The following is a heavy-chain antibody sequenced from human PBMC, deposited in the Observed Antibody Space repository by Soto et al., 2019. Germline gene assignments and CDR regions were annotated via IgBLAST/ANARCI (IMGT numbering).Heavy chain of an antibody. CDR2: MNPNSGNT. D-gene: IGHD3-16*02. J-gene: IGHJ6*03. CDR3: ARGLGELSFGRYYYYYYYMEV. CDR1: GDTFTSYD. Sequence: ASVKVSCKASGDTFTSYDINWVRQATGQGLEWVGWMNPNSGNTGYAQKFQGRVTMTRNTSISTAYMELSSLRSEDTAVYYCARGLGELSFGRYYYYYYYMEVWGKGTTVTVSS. V-gene: IGHV1-8*01.